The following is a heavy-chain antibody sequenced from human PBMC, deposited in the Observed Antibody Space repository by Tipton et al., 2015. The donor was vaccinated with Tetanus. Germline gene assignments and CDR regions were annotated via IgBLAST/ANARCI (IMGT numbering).Heavy chain of an antibody. Sequence: TLSLTCTVSGGSMSSSDYYWDWIRQPPGQGLEWIGSISHSGRPDYNPSLKSRVPMSVDTSKTHFSLRLRTATAADTAAYYCARLREVVSRSGWALDYWGQGILVTVSS. CDR2: ISHSGRP. CDR3: ARLREVVSRSGWALDY. D-gene: IGHD5/OR15-5a*01. CDR1: GGSMSSSDYY. J-gene: IGHJ4*02. V-gene: IGHV4-39*02.